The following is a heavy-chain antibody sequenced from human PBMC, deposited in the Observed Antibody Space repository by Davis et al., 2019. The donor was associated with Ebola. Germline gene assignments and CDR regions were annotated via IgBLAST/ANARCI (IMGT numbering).Heavy chain of an antibody. CDR1: GFPFRSYS. Sequence: GGSLRLSSAASGFPFRSYSMNLVRQAPGEGLEWVSYISSSSSTIYYADSVKGRFTISRDNAKNSLYLQMNSLRDEDTAVYYCARGGYDWGQGTLVTVSS. D-gene: IGHD6-25*01. J-gene: IGHJ4*02. CDR3: ARGGYD. V-gene: IGHV3-48*02. CDR2: ISSSSSTI.